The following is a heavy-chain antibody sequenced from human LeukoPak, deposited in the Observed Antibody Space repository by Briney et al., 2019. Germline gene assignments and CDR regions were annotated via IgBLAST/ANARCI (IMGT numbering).Heavy chain of an antibody. Sequence: GASVKVSCKVSGYTFTSYYMHWVRQAPGQGLEWMGIINPSGGSTSYAQKFQGRVTMTRDTSTSTVYVELSSLRSEDTAVYYCARDPQYSSSWEYYFDYWGQGTLVTVSS. J-gene: IGHJ4*02. CDR1: GYTFTSYY. V-gene: IGHV1-46*01. CDR3: ARDPQYSSSWEYYFDY. CDR2: INPSGGST. D-gene: IGHD6-6*01.